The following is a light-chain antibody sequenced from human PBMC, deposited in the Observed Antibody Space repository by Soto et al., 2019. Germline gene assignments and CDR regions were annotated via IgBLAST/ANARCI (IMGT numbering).Light chain of an antibody. J-gene: IGLJ1*01. V-gene: IGLV2-14*01. Sequence: SALTQPASVSGSPGQSITISCTGTSDDNINYNFVSWYQLHPGKAPTLMIYEVSNRPSGVSGRFSGSKSGNTASLTISGLRAEDEGDYYCSTSTTSYTLFVFGTGTKVTV. CDR1: SDDNINYNF. CDR2: EVS. CDR3: STSTTSYTLFV.